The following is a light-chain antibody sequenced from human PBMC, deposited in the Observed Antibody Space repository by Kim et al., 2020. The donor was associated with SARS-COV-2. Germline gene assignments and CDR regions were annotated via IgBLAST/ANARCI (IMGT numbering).Light chain of an antibody. CDR3: QQYQSYPVT. CDR1: QDIKNN. V-gene: IGKV1-16*02. J-gene: IGKJ5*01. CDR2: AAS. Sequence: ASGGERVTMTCRASQDIKNNLVWFQQKPGKAPRSLIYAASSLQSGVPSKFSGSGSGTDFTLTISSLQPEDFATYYCQQYQSYPVTFGQGTRLEIK.